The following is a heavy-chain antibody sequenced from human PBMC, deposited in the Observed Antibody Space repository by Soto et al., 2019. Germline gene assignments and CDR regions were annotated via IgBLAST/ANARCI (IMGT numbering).Heavy chain of an antibody. CDR3: ARPTSFYGDHVAYYFDY. Sequence: GGSLRLSCAASGFTFSSYAMSWVRQAPGKGLEWVSAISGSGGSTYYADSVKGRFTISRDNSKNTLYLQMNSLRAEDTAVYYCARPTSFYGDHVAYYFDYWGQGTLVTVSS. J-gene: IGHJ4*02. D-gene: IGHD4-17*01. CDR1: GFTFSSYA. V-gene: IGHV3-23*01. CDR2: ISGSGGST.